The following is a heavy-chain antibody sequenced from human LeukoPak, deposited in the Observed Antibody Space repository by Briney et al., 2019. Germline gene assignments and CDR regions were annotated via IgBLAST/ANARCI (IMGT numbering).Heavy chain of an antibody. CDR3: ARDFGIN. Sequence: ASVKVSCKASGYTFTSYGISWVRQAPGQGLEWMGWISAYNGNTNYAQKFQGRVTITADKSTSTAYMELSSLRFEDTAVYYCARDFGINWGQGTLVTVSS. CDR2: ISAYNGNT. J-gene: IGHJ4*02. D-gene: IGHD3-10*01. CDR1: GYTFTSYG. V-gene: IGHV1-18*01.